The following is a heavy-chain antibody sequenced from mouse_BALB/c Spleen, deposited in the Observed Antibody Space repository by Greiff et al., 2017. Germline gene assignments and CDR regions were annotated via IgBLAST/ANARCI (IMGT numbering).Heavy chain of an antibody. D-gene: IGHD2-14*01. CDR3: ARGGDRYLLFAY. CDR1: GFTFSSYA. J-gene: IGHJ3*01. Sequence: EVKLVESGGGLVKPGGSLKLSCAASGFTFSSYAMSWVRQTPEKRLEWVASISSGGSTYYPDSVKGRFTISRDNARNILYLQMSSLRSEDTAMYYCARGGDRYLLFAYWGQGTLVTVSA. V-gene: IGHV5-6-5*01. CDR2: ISSGGST.